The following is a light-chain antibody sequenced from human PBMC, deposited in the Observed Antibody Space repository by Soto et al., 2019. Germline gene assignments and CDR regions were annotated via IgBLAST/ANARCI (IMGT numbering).Light chain of an antibody. CDR2: GAS. Sequence: ENVLTQSPGTLSLSPGERATLSCRASQSVSNNYLAWYQQKPGQAPRLLIYGASNRATGIPDRLSGSGSGTEFTLPISRLEPEDFAVYDCQQYGSSGTFGQGTKVDI. V-gene: IGKV3-20*01. CDR3: QQYGSSGT. CDR1: QSVSNNY. J-gene: IGKJ1*01.